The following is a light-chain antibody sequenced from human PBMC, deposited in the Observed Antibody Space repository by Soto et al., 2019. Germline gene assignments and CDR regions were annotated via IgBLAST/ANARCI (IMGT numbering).Light chain of an antibody. CDR2: EGD. CDR1: SSDVGSYNL. J-gene: IGLJ1*01. CDR3: CSYAGSSTDV. V-gene: IGLV2-23*01. Sequence: QSALSQPAAVSGSPGQSITISCTGTSSDVGSYNLVSWFQKYPGKAPKLIIFEGDKRPSGVSSRFSGSKSGNTASLTISGLQAEDQADYYCCSYAGSSTDVFGTGTKVTVL.